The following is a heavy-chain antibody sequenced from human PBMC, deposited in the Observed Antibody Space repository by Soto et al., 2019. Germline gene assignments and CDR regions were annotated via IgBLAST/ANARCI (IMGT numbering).Heavy chain of an antibody. CDR1: GFTFRSYV. J-gene: IGHJ4*02. CDR2: ISGSGGST. D-gene: IGHD2-15*01. Sequence: EVQLLESGGGLVQPGGSLSLSCTGSGFTFRSYVMSWVRQAPGKWLEWVSSISGSGGSTYYADSVKGRFTISRDNSKNTLYLQLNSLRAEDTAVYYCVKGGVAGDYWGQGTLVTVSS. CDR3: VKGGVAGDY. V-gene: IGHV3-23*01.